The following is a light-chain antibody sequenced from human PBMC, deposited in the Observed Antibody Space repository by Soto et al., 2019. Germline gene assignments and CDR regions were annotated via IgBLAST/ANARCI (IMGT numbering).Light chain of an antibody. CDR2: MGS. CDR1: QSLLHSNGYTY. J-gene: IGKJ4*01. V-gene: IGKV2-28*01. Sequence: DIVMTQSPLSLPVTPGEPASISCRSSQSLLHSNGYTYLDWYLQKPGQSPQLLIYMGSNRASGVPDRLSGSGSGTDFTLRISRVEAEDVGVYYCKQALQTPLTFGGGTKVDIK. CDR3: KQALQTPLT.